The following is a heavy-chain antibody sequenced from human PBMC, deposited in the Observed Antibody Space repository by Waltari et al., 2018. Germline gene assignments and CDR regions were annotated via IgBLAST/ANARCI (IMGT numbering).Heavy chain of an antibody. J-gene: IGHJ6*02. CDR3: ARRKWNYGSDDGMDV. D-gene: IGHD1-7*01. V-gene: IGHV3-7*01. Sequence: EVQLVESGGGLVQPGGSLRLSCAASGFSISTYYRRWVRQVPGKGVEWVATRKQDGSEKYYVDSVKGRFTISRDNAKNSMYLQMNSLKAEDTAVYYCARRKWNYGSDDGMDVWGQGTTVTVSS. CDR1: GFSISTYY. CDR2: RKQDGSEK.